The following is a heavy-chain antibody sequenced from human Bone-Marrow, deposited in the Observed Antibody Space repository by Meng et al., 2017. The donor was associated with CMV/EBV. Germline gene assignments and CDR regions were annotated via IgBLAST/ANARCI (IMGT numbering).Heavy chain of an antibody. D-gene: IGHD5-24*01. Sequence: SETLSLTCTVSGGSISSSSYYWGWIRQPPGKGLEWIGSIYYSGSTYYNPSLKSRVTISVDTSKNQFSLKLSSVTAADTAVYYCARLAPRWLQSGEWFDPWGQGTLVAASS. CDR2: IYYSGST. CDR1: GGSISSSSYY. J-gene: IGHJ5*02. V-gene: IGHV4-39*01. CDR3: ARLAPRWLQSGEWFDP.